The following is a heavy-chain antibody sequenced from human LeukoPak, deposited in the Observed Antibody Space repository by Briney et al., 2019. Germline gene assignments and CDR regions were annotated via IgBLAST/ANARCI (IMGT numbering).Heavy chain of an antibody. CDR1: GGSISSSSYY. CDR2: IYYSGST. D-gene: IGHD3-3*01. V-gene: IGHV4-39*07. Sequence: SETLSLTCTVSGGSISSSSYYWGWIRQPPGKGLEWIGNIYYSGSTYYNPSLKSRVTISVDTSKNQFSLKLSSVTAADTAVYYCARGPPITIFGVVIEYYFDYWGQGTLVTVSS. CDR3: ARGPPITIFGVVIEYYFDY. J-gene: IGHJ4*02.